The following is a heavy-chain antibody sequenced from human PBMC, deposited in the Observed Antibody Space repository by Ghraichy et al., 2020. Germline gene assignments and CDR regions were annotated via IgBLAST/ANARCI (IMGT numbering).Heavy chain of an antibody. J-gene: IGHJ3*02. Sequence: SQTLSLTCTVSGGSISSISYYWGWIRQPPGKGLEWIGTIYYSGSTYYNPSLKSRVTISVDTSKNQFSLKLSSVTAADTAVYYCATYYYDSSGYLGVDAFDIWGQGTMVTVSS. CDR1: GGSISSISYY. D-gene: IGHD3-22*01. V-gene: IGHV4-39*01. CDR2: IYYSGST. CDR3: ATYYYDSSGYLGVDAFDI.